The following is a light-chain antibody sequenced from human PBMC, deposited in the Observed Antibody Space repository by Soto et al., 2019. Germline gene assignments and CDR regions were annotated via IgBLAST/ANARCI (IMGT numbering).Light chain of an antibody. V-gene: IGKV1-5*03. CDR2: RAS. CDR3: QQYSSDST. J-gene: IGKJ1*01. CDR1: QNINNW. Sequence: DIQMTQSPSTLSASVGDRVTITCRASQNINNWLAWYQQKPGKAPKLLIYRASSLENGVPSRFSGRGSGTDFIFTINSLQPDDFATYYCQQYSSDSTFGQGTKVEIK.